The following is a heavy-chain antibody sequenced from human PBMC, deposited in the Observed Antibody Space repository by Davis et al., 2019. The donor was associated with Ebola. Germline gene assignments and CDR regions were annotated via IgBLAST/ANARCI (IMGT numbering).Heavy chain of an antibody. D-gene: IGHD2-21*01. V-gene: IGHV5-51*01. CDR3: ARCDRYYYYGMDV. CDR2: IYPGDSDT. Sequence: QVSCKGSGYSFISYWIGWVRQMPGKGLEWMGIIYPGDSDTRYSPSFQGQVTISADKSISTAYLQWSSLKASDTAMYYCARCDRYYYYGMDVWAQGTTVTVSS. J-gene: IGHJ6*02. CDR1: GYSFISYW.